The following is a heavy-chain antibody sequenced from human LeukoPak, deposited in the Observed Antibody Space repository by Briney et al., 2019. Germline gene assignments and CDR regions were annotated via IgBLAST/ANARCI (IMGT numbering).Heavy chain of an antibody. CDR2: IGWNSGSI. J-gene: IGHJ5*02. CDR3: AKDRHYYDSSGSFDP. V-gene: IGHV3-9*01. D-gene: IGHD3-22*01. Sequence: GRSLRLSCAASGFTFDDYAMHWVRQAPGKGLEWVSGIGWNSGSIGYADSVKGRFTISRDNAKNSLYLQMNSLRAEDTALYYCAKDRHYYDSSGSFDPWGQGTLVTVSS. CDR1: GFTFDDYA.